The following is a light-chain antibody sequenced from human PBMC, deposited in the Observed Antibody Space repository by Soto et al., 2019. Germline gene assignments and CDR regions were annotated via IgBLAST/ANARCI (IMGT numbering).Light chain of an antibody. J-gene: IGKJ2*01. CDR3: QQYNSYSPMYT. Sequence: DIKMTHSPSPLFASVGDRVTITCRASQSISSWLAWYQQKPGKAPKLLIYKASSLESGVPSRFSGSGSGTEFTLTISSLQPDDFATYYCQQYNSYSPMYTFGQGTKVDIK. V-gene: IGKV1-5*03. CDR2: KAS. CDR1: QSISSW.